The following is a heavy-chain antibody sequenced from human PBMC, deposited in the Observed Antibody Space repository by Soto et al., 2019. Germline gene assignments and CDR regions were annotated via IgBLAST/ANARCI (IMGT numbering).Heavy chain of an antibody. V-gene: IGHV4-31*03. CDR2: MYYTGST. CDR1: GATISSGGFY. D-gene: IGHD4-17*01. Sequence: QVQLQESGPGLVEASQTLSLTCTVSGATISSGGFYWSWIRQRPGKGLEWIGHMYYTGSTYYKPSLNSRLPISVDMSRNHFTLRLRSMTAADTAKYFCARDDSFYGEPGYGMNVWGQATTVTVSS. CDR3: ARDDSFYGEPGYGMNV. J-gene: IGHJ6*02.